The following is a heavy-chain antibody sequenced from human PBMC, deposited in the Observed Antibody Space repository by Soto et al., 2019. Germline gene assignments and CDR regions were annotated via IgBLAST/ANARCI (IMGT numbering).Heavy chain of an antibody. Sequence: QVQLQESGTGLVKPSGTLSLTCAVSGDSITNSNWWRWVRQAPGKGLEWIGEIYHSGATTYNPSLKSRVTISVDPSNNHFSLKLTSVTAADTAVYFCARDLGTGTDYWGQGTLVTVAS. D-gene: IGHD1-1*01. CDR1: GDSITNSNW. CDR2: IYHSGAT. CDR3: ARDLGTGTDY. V-gene: IGHV4-4*02. J-gene: IGHJ4*02.